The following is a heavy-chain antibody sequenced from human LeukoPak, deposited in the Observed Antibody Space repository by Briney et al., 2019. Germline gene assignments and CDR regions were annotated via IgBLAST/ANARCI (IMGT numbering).Heavy chain of an antibody. Sequence: GGSLRLSCAASGFTLNTYWMTWVRQAPGKGLEWVANIKQDGSEKYYMDSVRGRFTLSRGNAKNSLYLQMNSLRAEDTAVYYCARGLRWSDFWGQGTLVTVSS. CDR3: ARGLRWSDF. CDR1: GFTLNTYW. V-gene: IGHV3-7*01. D-gene: IGHD4-23*01. CDR2: IKQDGSEK. J-gene: IGHJ4*02.